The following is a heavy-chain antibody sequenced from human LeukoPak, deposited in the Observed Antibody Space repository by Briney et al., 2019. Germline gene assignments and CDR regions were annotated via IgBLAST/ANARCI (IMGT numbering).Heavy chain of an antibody. CDR2: IYYSGST. CDR1: GGSISSSSYY. Sequence: SETLSHTCTVSGGSISSSSYYWGWIRQPPGKGLEWIGSIYYSGSTYYNPSLKSRVTISVDTSKNQFSLKLSSVTAADTAVYYCARKAIIYYYYGMDVWGQGTTVTVSS. V-gene: IGHV4-39*01. D-gene: IGHD5-24*01. CDR3: ARKAIIYYYYGMDV. J-gene: IGHJ6*02.